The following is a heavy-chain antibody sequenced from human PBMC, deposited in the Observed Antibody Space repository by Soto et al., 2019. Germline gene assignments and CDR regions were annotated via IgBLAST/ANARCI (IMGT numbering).Heavy chain of an antibody. CDR3: ARDNIVATEYYYYGMDV. D-gene: IGHD5-12*01. CDR1: GYTFTSYY. V-gene: IGHV1-46*01. CDR2: INPSGGST. Sequence: ASVKVSCKASGYTFTSYYMHWVRQAPGQGLEWMGIINPSGGSTSYAQKFQGRVTMTRDTSTSTVYMELSSLRSEDTAVYYCARDNIVATEYYYYGMDVWGQGTTVTVSS. J-gene: IGHJ6*02.